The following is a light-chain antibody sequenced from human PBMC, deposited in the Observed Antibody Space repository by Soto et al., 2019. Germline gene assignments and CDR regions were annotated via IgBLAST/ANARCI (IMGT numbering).Light chain of an antibody. Sequence: DIVMTQSPDSLAVSLGERATIKCKSSQSVLSSSKNENYVAWYQQKPGQPPKLLSYCASTRESGVPDRFSGSGSGTDFTLTISSLQAEDVAVYYCQQYYNTPRTFGQGTKLEIK. CDR1: QSVLSSSKNENY. CDR2: CAS. V-gene: IGKV4-1*01. J-gene: IGKJ2*01. CDR3: QQYYNTPRT.